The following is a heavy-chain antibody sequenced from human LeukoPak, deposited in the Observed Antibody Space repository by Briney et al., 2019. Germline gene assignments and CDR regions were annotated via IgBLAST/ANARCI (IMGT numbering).Heavy chain of an antibody. CDR2: IYHSGST. D-gene: IGHD3-22*01. CDR3: ARATTYYYDSSGYRVSDLFDY. J-gene: IGHJ4*02. Sequence: SETLSLTCAVSGGSISSGGYSWSWIRQPPGKGLEWIGYIYHSGSTYYSPSLKSRVTISVDRSKNQFSLKLSSVTAADTAVYYCARATTYYYDSSGYRVSDLFDYWGQGTLVTVSS. CDR1: GGSISSGGYS. V-gene: IGHV4-30-2*01.